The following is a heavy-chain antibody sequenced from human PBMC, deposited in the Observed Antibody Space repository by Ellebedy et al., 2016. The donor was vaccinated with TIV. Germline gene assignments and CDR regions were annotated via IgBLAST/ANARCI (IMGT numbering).Heavy chain of an antibody. Sequence: AASVTVSCKTSRYPLTCYGVSSVRQPPRQGLEWKGWISGLNGKTKYARTVQGRVTLTTDTAARTVYMELTSLRSDDTAVYYCARDNTVGGTNWFDPWGQGTLVIVSS. V-gene: IGHV1-18*01. CDR3: ARDNTVGGTNWFDP. CDR1: RYPLTCYG. CDR2: ISGLNGKT. D-gene: IGHD6-19*01. J-gene: IGHJ5*02.